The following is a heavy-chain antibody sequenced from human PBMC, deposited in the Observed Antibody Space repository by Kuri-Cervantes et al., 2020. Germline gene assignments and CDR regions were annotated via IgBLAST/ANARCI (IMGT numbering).Heavy chain of an antibody. D-gene: IGHD2-15*01. J-gene: IGHJ3*02. CDR2: IYYSGST. CDR3: VVAPSSISAFDI. Sequence: SETLSLTCTVSGGSISSSSYYWGWIRQPPGKGLEWIGSIYYSGSTYYNPSLKSRVTISVDTSKNQFSLKLSSVTAADTDVYYCVVAPSSISAFDIWGQGTMVTVSS. V-gene: IGHV4-39*01. CDR1: GGSISSSSYY.